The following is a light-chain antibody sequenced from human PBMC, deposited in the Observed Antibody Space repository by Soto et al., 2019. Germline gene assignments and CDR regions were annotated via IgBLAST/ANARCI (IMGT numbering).Light chain of an antibody. CDR3: QQYNNWLST. V-gene: IGKV3-15*01. Sequence: EIVMTQSPATLSVSPGERATLSCRASQSVSSNLAWYQQKPGQAPRLLIYGASTRATGIPARFSGSGSGTEFTLTISSLQSEDFAVYYCQQYNNWLSTFGVGTKVEIK. J-gene: IGKJ4*01. CDR1: QSVSSN. CDR2: GAS.